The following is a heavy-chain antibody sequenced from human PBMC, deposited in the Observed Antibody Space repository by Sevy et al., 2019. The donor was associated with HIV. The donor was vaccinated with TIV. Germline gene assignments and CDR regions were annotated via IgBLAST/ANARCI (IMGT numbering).Heavy chain of an antibody. J-gene: IGHJ6*02. CDR1: GFTFSSYE. Sequence: GGSLRLSCAASGFTFSSYEMNWVRQAPGKGLEWVSYISSSGSTIYYADSVKGRFTISRDNAKNSLYLQMNSLRAEDTAVYYCARDQSVVPAAIGYYYGMDVWDQGTTVTVSS. CDR3: ARDQSVVPAAIGYYYGMDV. CDR2: ISSSGSTI. D-gene: IGHD2-2*02. V-gene: IGHV3-48*03.